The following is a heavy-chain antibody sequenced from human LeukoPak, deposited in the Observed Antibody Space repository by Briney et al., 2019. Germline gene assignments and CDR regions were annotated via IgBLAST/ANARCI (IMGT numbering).Heavy chain of an antibody. J-gene: IGHJ4*02. Sequence: SLRLSCAASGFTFSSYGMHWVRQAPGKGLEWVAVIWYDGSNKYYADSVKGRFTISRDNSKNTLYLQMNSLRAEDTAVYYCASELVTVTDSELPIFDYWGQGTLVTVSS. CDR1: GFTFSSYG. D-gene: IGHD4-17*01. CDR2: IWYDGSNK. V-gene: IGHV3-33*01. CDR3: ASELVTVTDSELPIFDY.